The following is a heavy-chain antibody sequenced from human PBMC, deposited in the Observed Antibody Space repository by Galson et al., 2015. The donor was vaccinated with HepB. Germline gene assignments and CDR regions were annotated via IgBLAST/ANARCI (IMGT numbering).Heavy chain of an antibody. CDR1: GYTFSNYV. J-gene: IGHJ4*02. D-gene: IGHD1-26*01. Sequence: SVKVSCKASGYTFSNYVIHWVRQAPGQRLEWMGWINPSNDNTKYSQKFQGRVTITSDTSASTAYMELSSLRSEDTAVYYCAKIGGWELLSNFDYWGQGTLVTVSS. V-gene: IGHV1-3*01. CDR2: INPSNDNT. CDR3: AKIGGWELLSNFDY.